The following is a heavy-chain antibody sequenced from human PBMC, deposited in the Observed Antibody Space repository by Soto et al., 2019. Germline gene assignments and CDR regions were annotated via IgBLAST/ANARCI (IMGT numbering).Heavy chain of an antibody. CDR1: GGSFSGYY. D-gene: IGHD6-19*01. CDR3: ARGGVYSSGWYPHYYYYGMDV. Sequence: SETLPLTCAVYGGSFSGYYWSWIRQPPGKGLEWIGEINHSGSTNYNPSLKSRVTRSVDTSKNQFSLKLSSVTAADTAVYYCARGGVYSSGWYPHYYYYGMDVWGQRTTVTVSS. J-gene: IGHJ6*02. V-gene: IGHV4-34*01. CDR2: INHSGST.